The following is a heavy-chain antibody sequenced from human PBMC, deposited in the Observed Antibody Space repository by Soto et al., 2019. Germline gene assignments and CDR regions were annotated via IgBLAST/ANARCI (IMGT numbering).Heavy chain of an antibody. V-gene: IGHV3-30*18. CDR3: AKDSRGSGSYFHSYFMDV. Sequence: GGSLRLSCAASGFTFSSYGMHWVRQAPGKGLEWVAVISYDGSNKYYADSVKGRFTISRDNSKNTLYLQMNSLRAEDTAVYYCAKDSRGSGSYFHSYFMDVWGKGTTVTVSS. CDR1: GFTFSSYG. CDR2: ISYDGSNK. D-gene: IGHD3-10*01. J-gene: IGHJ6*03.